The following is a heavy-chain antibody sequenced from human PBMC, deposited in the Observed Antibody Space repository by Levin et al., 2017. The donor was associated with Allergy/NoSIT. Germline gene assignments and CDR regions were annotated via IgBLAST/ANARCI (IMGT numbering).Heavy chain of an antibody. CDR3: ARHLISRWFGELLKDNWFDP. CDR2: IYYSGST. D-gene: IGHD3-10*01. J-gene: IGHJ5*02. Sequence: SETLSLTCTVSGGSISSSSYYWGWIRQPPGKGLEWIGSIYYSGSTYYNPSLKSRVTISVDTSKNQFSLKLSSVTAADTAVYYCARHLISRWFGELLKDNWFDPWGQGTLVTVSS. V-gene: IGHV4-39*01. CDR1: GGSISSSSYY.